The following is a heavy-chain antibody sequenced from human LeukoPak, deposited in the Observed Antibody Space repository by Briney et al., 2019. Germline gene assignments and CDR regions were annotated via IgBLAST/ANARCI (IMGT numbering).Heavy chain of an antibody. CDR3: TRDFVF. CDR1: GFAFSTYW. J-gene: IGHJ4*02. CDR2: INQDGSVK. V-gene: IGHV3-7*01. Sequence: PGGSLRLSCAASGFAFSTYWMDWVREAPGKGLEWVGNINQDGSVKHYVDSVRGRFTLSRDNARNSVYLQMNALRVEDTAAYYCTRDFVFWGQGTLVTASS. D-gene: IGHD3-3*01.